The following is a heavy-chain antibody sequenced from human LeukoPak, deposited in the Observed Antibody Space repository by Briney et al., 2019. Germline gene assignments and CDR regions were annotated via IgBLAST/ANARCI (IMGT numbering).Heavy chain of an antibody. CDR3: AAGGRV. Sequence: GGSLRLSCAASGFTLSNAWMNWVRQAPGKGLEWVGRIQSKTDGGTTEYAAPVKGRFTISRDDSTNTLYLQMNSLKTEDTGVDFLAAGGRVWGQGTTVTVSS. J-gene: IGHJ6*02. V-gene: IGHV3-15*01. CDR2: IQSKTDGGTT. CDR1: GFTLSNAW. D-gene: IGHD3-10*01.